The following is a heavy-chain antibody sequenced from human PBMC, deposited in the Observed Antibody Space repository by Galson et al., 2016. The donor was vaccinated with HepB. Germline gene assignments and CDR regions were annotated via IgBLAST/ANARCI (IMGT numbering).Heavy chain of an antibody. V-gene: IGHV3-30*18. CDR2: ITFDGSNK. J-gene: IGHJ4*02. Sequence: SLRLSCAASGFTFSRYGMHWVRQAPGKGLEWVAVITFDGSNKYYADSVKGRFTISRDNSKNTLDLQMNGLRPEDTAVYYCVKTDSGYCSGGSCYLFEHWGQGTLATVSS. D-gene: IGHD2-15*01. CDR3: VKTDSGYCSGGSCYLFEH. CDR1: GFTFSRYG.